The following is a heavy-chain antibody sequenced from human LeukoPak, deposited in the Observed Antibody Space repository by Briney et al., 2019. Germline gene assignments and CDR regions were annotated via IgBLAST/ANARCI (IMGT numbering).Heavy chain of an antibody. CDR1: GGSISSYY. Sequence: SETLSFTCTVSGGSISSYYWSWIRQPAGKGLEWIGRIYTSGSTNYNPSLKSRVTMSVDTSKSQFSLNLMSVTAADTAVYYCTRDTGTTGEVKFDPWGQGTLVTVSS. D-gene: IGHD4-17*01. CDR2: IYTSGST. J-gene: IGHJ5*02. V-gene: IGHV4-4*07. CDR3: TRDTGTTGEVKFDP.